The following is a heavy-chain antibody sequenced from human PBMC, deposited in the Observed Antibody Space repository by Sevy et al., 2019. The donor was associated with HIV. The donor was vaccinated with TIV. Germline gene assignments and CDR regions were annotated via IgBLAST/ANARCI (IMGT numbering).Heavy chain of an antibody. CDR3: TTVRYSSSPDYYYYYYMDV. CDR1: GFTFSNAW. D-gene: IGHD6-6*01. Sequence: GESLKISCAASGFTFSNAWMSWVRQAPGKGLEWVGRIKSKTDGGTTDYAAPVKGRFTISRDDSKNTLYLQMNSLKTEDTVVYYCTTVRYSSSPDYYYYYYMDVWGKGTTVTVSS. V-gene: IGHV3-15*01. J-gene: IGHJ6*03. CDR2: IKSKTDGGTT.